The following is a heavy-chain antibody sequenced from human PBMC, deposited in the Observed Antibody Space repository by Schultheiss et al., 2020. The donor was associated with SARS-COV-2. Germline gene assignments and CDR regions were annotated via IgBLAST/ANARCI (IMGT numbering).Heavy chain of an antibody. CDR1: GFTFSSYW. J-gene: IGHJ4*02. V-gene: IGHV3-7*03. Sequence: GGSLRLSCAASGFTFSSYWMTWVRQAPGKGLEWVASIKQDGSDKHYVDSVKGRFTISRDNADNSLFLHMDSLRADDTAVYFCARNGRELLLDYFDYWGRGTLVTVSS. CDR3: ARNGRELLLDYFDY. CDR2: IKQDGSDK. D-gene: IGHD1-7*01.